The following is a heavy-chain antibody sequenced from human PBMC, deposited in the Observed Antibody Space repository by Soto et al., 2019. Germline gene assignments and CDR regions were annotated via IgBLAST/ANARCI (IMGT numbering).Heavy chain of an antibody. V-gene: IGHV3-33*01. Sequence: QVQLVESGGGVVQPGRSLRLSCAASGFTFSSYGMHWVRQAPGKGLEWVAVIWYDGSNKYYADSVKGRFTISRDNSKNALYLQMNGLGAEDTAGYSCGRDRTGFGEDPVGWDFWGQGTTVTVSS. J-gene: IGHJ6*02. CDR3: GRDRTGFGEDPVGWDF. D-gene: IGHD3-10*01. CDR2: IWYDGSNK. CDR1: GFTFSSYG.